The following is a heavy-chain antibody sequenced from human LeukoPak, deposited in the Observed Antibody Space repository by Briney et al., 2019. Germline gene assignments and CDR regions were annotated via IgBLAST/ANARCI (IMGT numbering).Heavy chain of an antibody. D-gene: IGHD3-22*01. Sequence: GASVKVSCKASGYTFTGYYMHWVRQAPGQGLEWVGWINPNSGGTNYAQKFQGRVTMTRDTSISTAYMELSRLRSDDTAVYYCARDRASYYYDSSGYSGSFDYWGQGTLVTVSS. CDR3: ARDRASYYYDSSGYSGSFDY. J-gene: IGHJ4*02. V-gene: IGHV1-2*02. CDR1: GYTFTGYY. CDR2: INPNSGGT.